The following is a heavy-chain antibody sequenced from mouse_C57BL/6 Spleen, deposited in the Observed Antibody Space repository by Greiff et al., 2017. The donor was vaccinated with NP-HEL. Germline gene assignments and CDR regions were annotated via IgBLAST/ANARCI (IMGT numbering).Heavy chain of an antibody. Sequence: VQLQESGAELARPGASVKLSCKASGYTFTSYGISWVKQSTGQGLEWIGEIYPRSGNTYYTEKFKGKATLTADKSSSTAYMELRSLTSEDSEVYFCARSPSITTVVASFDYWGQGTTLTVSS. CDR3: ARSPSITTVVASFDY. D-gene: IGHD1-1*01. CDR2: IYPRSGNT. V-gene: IGHV1-81*01. J-gene: IGHJ2*01. CDR1: GYTFTSYG.